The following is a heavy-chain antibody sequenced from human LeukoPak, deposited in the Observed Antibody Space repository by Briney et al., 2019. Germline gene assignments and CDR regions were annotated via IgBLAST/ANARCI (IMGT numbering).Heavy chain of an antibody. CDR3: ATSGDYSISWAFDL. V-gene: IGHV3-48*03. CDR2: IGSRPTTI. CDR1: GFTFSSYE. D-gene: IGHD4-11*01. J-gene: IGHJ3*01. Sequence: RPGGSLRLSCAASGFTFSSYEMNWVRQAPGKGLEWVSYIGSRPTTIYYADSVKGRFIISRDNTKRSLYLEMNSLRAEDAAVYYCATSGDYSISWAFDLWGQGTVVTVSS.